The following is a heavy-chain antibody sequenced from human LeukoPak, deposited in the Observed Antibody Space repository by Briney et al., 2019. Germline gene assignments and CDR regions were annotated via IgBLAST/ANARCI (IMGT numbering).Heavy chain of an antibody. CDR2: IYYSGST. D-gene: IGHD3-22*01. CDR1: GGSISSTSYY. CDR3: ARDELFYYDSSGYPHDAFDI. J-gene: IGHJ3*02. Sequence: PSETLSLTCTISGGSISSTSYYWGWIRQPPGKGLEWIGSIYYSGSTYYNPSLKSRVTISVDTSKNQFSLKLSSVTAADTAVYYCARDELFYYDSSGYPHDAFDIWGQGTMVTVSS. V-gene: IGHV4-39*07.